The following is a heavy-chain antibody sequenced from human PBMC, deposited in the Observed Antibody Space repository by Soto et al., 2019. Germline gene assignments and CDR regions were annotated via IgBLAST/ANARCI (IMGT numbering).Heavy chain of an antibody. Sequence: PSETLSLTCAVYGGSFSGYYWSWIRQPPGKGLEWIGEINHSGSTNYNPSLKSRVTVSVDTSKNQFSLKLSSVTAADTAVYYCASTSIAAAAFDYWGQGTLVT. CDR2: INHSGST. V-gene: IGHV4-34*01. D-gene: IGHD6-13*01. J-gene: IGHJ4*02. CDR1: GGSFSGYY. CDR3: ASTSIAAAAFDY.